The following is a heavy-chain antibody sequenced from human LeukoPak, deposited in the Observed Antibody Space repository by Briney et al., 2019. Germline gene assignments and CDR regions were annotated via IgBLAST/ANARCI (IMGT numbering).Heavy chain of an antibody. D-gene: IGHD3-22*01. CDR2: INPNSGGT. Sequence: ASVKVSCKASVYTFTGHYIHWVRQAPGQGLEWMGGINPNSGGTNYVQKFQGRVTMTRETSISTAYMELSRLRFDDTAVYYCARDADYYDSSGYFPFDYWGQGILVTVSS. CDR1: VYTFTGHY. CDR3: ARDADYYDSSGYFPFDY. J-gene: IGHJ4*02. V-gene: IGHV1-2*02.